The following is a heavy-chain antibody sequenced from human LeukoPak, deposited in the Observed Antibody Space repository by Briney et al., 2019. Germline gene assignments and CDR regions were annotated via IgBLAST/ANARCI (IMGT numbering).Heavy chain of an antibody. Sequence: GGSLRLSCAASGFTFSSYSMNWVRQAPGKGREWVSSISSSSSYIYYADSVKGRFTISRDNAKNSLYLQMNSLRAEDTAVYYCARDREYSSSYGYWGQGTLVTVSS. CDR2: ISSSSSYI. V-gene: IGHV3-21*01. CDR3: ARDREYSSSYGY. CDR1: GFTFSSYS. J-gene: IGHJ4*02. D-gene: IGHD6-6*01.